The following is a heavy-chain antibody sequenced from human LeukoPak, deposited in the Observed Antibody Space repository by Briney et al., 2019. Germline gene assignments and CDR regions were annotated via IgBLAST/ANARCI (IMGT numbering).Heavy chain of an antibody. CDR1: GGSFSGYD. J-gene: IGHJ4*02. V-gene: IGHV4-34*01. CDR3: ASPARPWSGWWDY. CDR2: INHSGST. D-gene: IGHD3-3*01. Sequence: PSETLSLTCAVYGGSFSGYDWSWIRQPPGKELEWIGEINHSGSTNYNPSLKSRVTISVDRSKNQFSLKLRSVTAADTAVYYCASPARPWSGWWDYWGQGTLVTVSS.